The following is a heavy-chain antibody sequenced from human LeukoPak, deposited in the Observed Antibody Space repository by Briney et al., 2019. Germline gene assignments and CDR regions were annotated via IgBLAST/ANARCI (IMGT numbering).Heavy chain of an antibody. CDR1: GFTFSSYA. D-gene: IGHD6-19*01. CDR3: VKVLSGWYGGWAFDI. Sequence: GGSLRLSCSASGFTFSSYAMHWVRQAPGKGLEYVSAISSNGGSTYYADSVKGRFTISRDNSKNTLYLQMSSLRAEDTAVYYCVKVLSGWYGGWAFDIWGQGTMVTVSS. CDR2: ISSNGGST. J-gene: IGHJ3*02. V-gene: IGHV3-64D*06.